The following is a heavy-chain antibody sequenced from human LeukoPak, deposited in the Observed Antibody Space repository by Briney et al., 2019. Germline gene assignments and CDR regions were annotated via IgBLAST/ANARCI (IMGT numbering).Heavy chain of an antibody. CDR3: ARDSSSSDVGY. D-gene: IGHD6-13*01. J-gene: IGHJ4*02. V-gene: IGHV4-30-2*01. CDR2: IYHSGST. Sequence: SQTLSLTCTVSGGSISSGGYYWSWIRQPPGRGLEWIGYIYHSGSTYYNPSLKSRVTISVDRSKNQFSLKLSSVTAADTAVYYCARDSSSSDVGYWGQGTLVTVSS. CDR1: GGSISSGGYY.